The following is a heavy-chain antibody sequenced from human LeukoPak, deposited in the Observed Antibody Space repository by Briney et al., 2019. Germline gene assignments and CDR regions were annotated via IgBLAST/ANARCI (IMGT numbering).Heavy chain of an antibody. V-gene: IGHV4-59*01. D-gene: IGHD3/OR15-3a*01. CDR3: ATAMDWGSRWYFDL. Sequence: SETLSLTCTVSGASINNYYWNWIRQPPGKGLEWLGYISYSGSTNYSPSLRSRVSMSLDTSKNQFSLRLNSVTAADTAVYYCATAMDWGSRWYFDLWGRGTLVTVSS. CDR1: GASINNYY. CDR2: ISYSGST. J-gene: IGHJ2*01.